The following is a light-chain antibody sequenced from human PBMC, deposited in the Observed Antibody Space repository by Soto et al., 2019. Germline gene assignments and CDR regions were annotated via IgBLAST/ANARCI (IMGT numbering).Light chain of an antibody. CDR1: QSVSSSY. J-gene: IGKJ1*01. CDR2: GAS. V-gene: IGKV3-20*01. Sequence: EIVLTQSPGTLSLSPGETATLSCRASQSVSSSYLAWYQQKPGQAPRLLIYGASSRATGIPDGFSGSGSGTDFTLTISRLEPEDFAVYYCQQYGSSPRTFGQGTKVDIK. CDR3: QQYGSSPRT.